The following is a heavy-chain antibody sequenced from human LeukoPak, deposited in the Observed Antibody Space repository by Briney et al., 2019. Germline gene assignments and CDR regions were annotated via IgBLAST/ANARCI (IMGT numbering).Heavy chain of an antibody. CDR3: ARGADRGIVVAAD. V-gene: IGHV3-30-3*01. CDR1: GFTFSSYA. D-gene: IGHD6-19*01. J-gene: IGHJ4*02. CDR2: ISYDGSNK. Sequence: QTGGSLRLSCAASGFTFSSYAMHWVRQAPGKGLEWVAVISYDGSNKYYADSVKGRFTISRDNSKNTLYLQMNSLRAEDKAVYYCARGADRGIVVAADWGQGALVTVSS.